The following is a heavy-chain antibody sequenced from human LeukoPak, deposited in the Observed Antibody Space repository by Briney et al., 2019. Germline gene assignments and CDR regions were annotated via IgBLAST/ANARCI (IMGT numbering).Heavy chain of an antibody. V-gene: IGHV1-2*02. CDR2: INPNSGAT. J-gene: IGHJ4*02. CDR3: ARVKKLMPELEF. CDR1: GYTFTDYF. D-gene: IGHD2-2*01. Sequence: SVKVSCKSSGYTFTDYFIHWVRQAPGQGLEWMGWINPNSGATKYAQKFQGRVSMTRDTSINTAYMDLTNLRSDDTAIFYCARVKKLMPELEFWGQGTLVTVSS.